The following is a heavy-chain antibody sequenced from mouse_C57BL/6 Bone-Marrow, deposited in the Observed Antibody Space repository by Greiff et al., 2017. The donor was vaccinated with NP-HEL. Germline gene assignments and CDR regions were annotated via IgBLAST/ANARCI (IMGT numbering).Heavy chain of an antibody. J-gene: IGHJ2*01. CDR3: ALDYYDQVPYFDY. CDR2: IHPNSGST. D-gene: IGHD1-1*01. CDR1: GYTFTSYW. V-gene: IGHV1-64*01. Sequence: QVQLKQPGAELVKPGASVKLSCKASGYTFTSYWMHWVKQRPGQGLEWIGMIHPNSGSTNYNEKFKSKATLTVDKSSSTAYMQLSSLTSEDSAVYYCALDYYDQVPYFDYWGQGTTLTVSS.